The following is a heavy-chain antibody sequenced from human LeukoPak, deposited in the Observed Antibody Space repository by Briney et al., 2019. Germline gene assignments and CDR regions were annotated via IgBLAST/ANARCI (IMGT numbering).Heavy chain of an antibody. CDR3: AELGIIMIGGV. D-gene: IGHD3-10*02. CDR2: ISSSGSTI. V-gene: IGHV3-48*04. J-gene: IGHJ6*04. CDR1: GFTFSSYW. Sequence: GGSLRPSCAASGFTFSSYWMHWVRQAPRRGLEGVSYISSSGSTIYYADSVKGRFTISRDNAKNSLYLQMNSLRAEDTAVYYCAELGIIMIGGVWGKGTTVTISS.